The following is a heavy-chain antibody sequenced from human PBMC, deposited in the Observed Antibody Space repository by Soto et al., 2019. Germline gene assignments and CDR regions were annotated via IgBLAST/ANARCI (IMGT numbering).Heavy chain of an antibody. D-gene: IGHD1-26*01. V-gene: IGHV3-23*01. CDR2: IRGSGGIT. CDR1: GFTFSAYA. J-gene: IGHJ4*02. CDR3: AKDLWELSYYFDY. Sequence: EVQLLESGGGLVQPGGSLRLSCAAIGFTFSAYAVRWVRQAPGKGLEWVSGIRGSGGITQYADSVKGRFTISRDNSKNTLYLQMNSLRAEHTAVYFCAKDLWELSYYFDYWGQGSLVTVSS.